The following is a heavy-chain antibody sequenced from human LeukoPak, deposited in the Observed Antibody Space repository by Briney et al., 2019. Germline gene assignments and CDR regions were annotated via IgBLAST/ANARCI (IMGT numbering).Heavy chain of an antibody. Sequence: SETLSLTCTVSGGSISSYYWSWIRQPPGKGLEWIGYIYYSGSTNYNPSLKSRVTISVDTSKNQFSLKLSSVTAADTAVYYCARVIKKGGMDVWGQGTTVTVSS. V-gene: IGHV4-59*01. CDR2: IYYSGST. J-gene: IGHJ6*02. CDR3: ARVIKKGGMDV. CDR1: GGSISSYY.